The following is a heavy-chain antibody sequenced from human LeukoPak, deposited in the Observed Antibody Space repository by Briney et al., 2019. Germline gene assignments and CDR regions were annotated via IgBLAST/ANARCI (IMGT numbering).Heavy chain of an antibody. Sequence: GGSLRLSCAASGFTFSSYSMNWVRQPPGKGLEWVSSISSSSSYIYYADSVKGRLTISRDNAKNSLYLQMNSLRAEDTAVYYCARVRDYCSSTSCQHYGMDVWGQGITVTVSS. V-gene: IGHV3-21*01. CDR2: ISSSSSYI. D-gene: IGHD2-2*01. J-gene: IGHJ6*02. CDR3: ARVRDYCSSTSCQHYGMDV. CDR1: GFTFSSYS.